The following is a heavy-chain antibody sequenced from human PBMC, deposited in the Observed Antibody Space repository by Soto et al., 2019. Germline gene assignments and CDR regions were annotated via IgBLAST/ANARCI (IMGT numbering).Heavy chain of an antibody. D-gene: IGHD6-25*01. CDR1: GFTFDVHA. Sequence: VQLVESGGGLVQTCRSLRLSCAASGFTFDVHAMHWVRQAPGKGLEWVSGINWNSNIIGYADSVEGRFTISRDNAKTSLYLQMNSLRTEDTAFYYCAKGAAASPSSDYWGRGTLVTVSS. CDR2: INWNSNII. CDR3: AKGAAASPSSDY. V-gene: IGHV3-9*01. J-gene: IGHJ4*02.